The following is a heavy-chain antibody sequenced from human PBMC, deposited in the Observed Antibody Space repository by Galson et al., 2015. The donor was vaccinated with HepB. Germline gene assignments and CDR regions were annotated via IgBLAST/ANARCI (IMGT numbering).Heavy chain of an antibody. CDR1: TISFTGYA. J-gene: IGHJ5*02. V-gene: IGHV3-30*04. D-gene: IGHD5-18*01. CDR3: ARVGHGYSPGGGFDP. CDR2: MSHDGSYE. Sequence: SLRLSCAASTISFTGYAINWVRQTPGKGLEWVAVMSHDGSYEYYTESVKGRFTTSRDDSKKMVYLQMNSLKTEDTAVYYCARVGHGYSPGGGFDPWGQGTLVTVSS.